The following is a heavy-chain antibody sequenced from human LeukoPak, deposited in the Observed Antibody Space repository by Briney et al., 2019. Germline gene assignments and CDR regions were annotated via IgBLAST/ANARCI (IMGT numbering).Heavy chain of an antibody. Sequence: GWSLRLSCAASEFTFSSFWMHWVRQAPGKGLVWVSRINNDGSDIRYADSVKGRFTISRDNAKNTLYLQMNSLRAEDTAVYYCARERRSSGWYDAFDMRGQGTMVTVSS. V-gene: IGHV3-74*01. D-gene: IGHD6-19*01. CDR3: ARERRSSGWYDAFDM. J-gene: IGHJ3*02. CDR1: EFTFSSFW. CDR2: INNDGSDI.